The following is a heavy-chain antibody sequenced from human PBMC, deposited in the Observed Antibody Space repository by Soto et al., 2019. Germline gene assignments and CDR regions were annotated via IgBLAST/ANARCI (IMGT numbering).Heavy chain of an antibody. CDR3: ARVPYYYGSGSYPFDY. CDR1: GFTFSSYA. V-gene: IGHV3-30-3*01. J-gene: IGHJ4*02. D-gene: IGHD3-10*01. Sequence: QVQLVESGGGVVQPGRSLRLSCAASGFTFSSYAMHWVRQAPGKGLEWVAVISYDGSNKYYADSVKGRFTISRDNSKNTLYLQMNNLRAEDTAVYYCARVPYYYGSGSYPFDYWGQGTLVTVSS. CDR2: ISYDGSNK.